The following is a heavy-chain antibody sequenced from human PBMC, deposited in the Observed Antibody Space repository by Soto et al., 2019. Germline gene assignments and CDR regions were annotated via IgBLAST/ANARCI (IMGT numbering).Heavy chain of an antibody. D-gene: IGHD4-17*01. J-gene: IGHJ4*02. V-gene: IGHV1-58*01. CDR3: AAYGTTVAPVDY. CDR2: IVVGSGNT. CDR1: GFTFTSSA. Sequence: SVKVSCKASGFTFTSSAVQWVRQARGQRLEWIGWIVVGSGNTNYAQKFQERVTITRDMSTSTAYMELSSLRSEDTAVYYCAAYGTTVAPVDYWGQGTLVTVSS.